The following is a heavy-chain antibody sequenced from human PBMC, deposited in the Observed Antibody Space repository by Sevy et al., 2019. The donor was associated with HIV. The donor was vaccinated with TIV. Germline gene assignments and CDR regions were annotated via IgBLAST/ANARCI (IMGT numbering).Heavy chain of an antibody. CDR1: GFSFSSYG. V-gene: IGHV3-30*02. J-gene: IGHJ1*01. CDR2: IWFDGSNS. D-gene: IGHD1-1*01. CDR3: ALERLSSDVAEYFEN. Sequence: GGSLRLSCAASGFSFSSYGMHWVRQAPGKGLEWVALIWFDGSNSYYADSVKGRFTISRDTSKNTVYLQMNSLRAEDTAVYSCALERLSSDVAEYFENWGQGTLVTVSS.